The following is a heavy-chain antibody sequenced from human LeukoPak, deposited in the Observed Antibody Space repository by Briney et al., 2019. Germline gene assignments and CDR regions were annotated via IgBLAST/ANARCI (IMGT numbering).Heavy chain of an antibody. CDR1: GFTFSDYY. CDR3: ARRGSGRHFDF. D-gene: IGHD2-15*01. CDR2: ISGGSSTI. J-gene: IGHJ4*02. Sequence: GGSLRLSCAASGFTFSDYYMSWIRRAQGKGLEWVSYISGGSSTIYYADSLKGRFTVSRDNAKNSLYLLMNSLRAEDTAVYYCARRGSGRHFDFWGQGTLVTVSS. V-gene: IGHV3-11*01.